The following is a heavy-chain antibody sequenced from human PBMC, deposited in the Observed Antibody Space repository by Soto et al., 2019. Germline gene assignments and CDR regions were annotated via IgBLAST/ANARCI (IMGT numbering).Heavy chain of an antibody. CDR3: TTGGAHNYYDSSGYYFVAFDY. CDR2: IKSKTDGGTT. Sequence: EVQLVESGGGLVKPGGSLRLSCAASGFTFSNAWMSWVRQAPGKGLEWVGRIKSKTDGGTTDYAAPVKGRFTISRDYSKNTLYLQMNSLKTEDTAVYYCTTGGAHNYYDSSGYYFVAFDYWGQGTLVTVSS. CDR1: GFTFSNAW. J-gene: IGHJ4*02. V-gene: IGHV3-15*01. D-gene: IGHD3-22*01.